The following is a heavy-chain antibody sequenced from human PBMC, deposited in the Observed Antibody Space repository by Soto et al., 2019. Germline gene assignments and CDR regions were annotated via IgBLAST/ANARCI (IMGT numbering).Heavy chain of an antibody. Sequence: ASVKVSCKASGYTFTSYDINWVRQATGQGLEWMGWMNPNSGNTGYAQKFQGRVTMTRNTSISTAYMELSSLRSEDTAVYYCARGSSSSSGESYYYYYMDVWGKGTTVTVSS. J-gene: IGHJ6*03. V-gene: IGHV1-8*01. CDR2: MNPNSGNT. CDR3: ARGSSSSSGESYYYYYMDV. CDR1: GYTFTSYD. D-gene: IGHD6-6*01.